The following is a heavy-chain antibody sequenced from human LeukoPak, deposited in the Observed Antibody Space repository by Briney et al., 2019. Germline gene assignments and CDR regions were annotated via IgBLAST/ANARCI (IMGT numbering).Heavy chain of an antibody. CDR1: GFTFTSSA. D-gene: IGHD6-6*01. CDR2: IVVGSGNT. Sequence: ASVKVSCKASGFTFTSSAVQWVRQARGQRLEWIGWIVVGSGNTNYAQKLQGRVTMTTDTSTSTAYMELRSLRSDDTAVYYCARGFRYSSSSEDYWGQGTLVTVSS. V-gene: IGHV1-58*01. J-gene: IGHJ4*02. CDR3: ARGFRYSSSSEDY.